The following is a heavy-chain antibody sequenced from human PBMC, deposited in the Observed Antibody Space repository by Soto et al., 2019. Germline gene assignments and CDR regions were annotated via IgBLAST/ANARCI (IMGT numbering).Heavy chain of an antibody. CDR2: ISAYNGNT. D-gene: IGHD6-19*01. V-gene: IGHV1-18*01. Sequence: ASVKVSCKASGYTFTSYGISWVRQAPGQGLEWMGWISAYNGNTNYAQKLQGRVTMTTDTTKNTLYLQMNSLRAEDTAVYYCARDLEQWLAKESYWGQGTLVTAPQ. CDR1: GYTFTSYG. J-gene: IGHJ4*02. CDR3: ARDLEQWLAKESY.